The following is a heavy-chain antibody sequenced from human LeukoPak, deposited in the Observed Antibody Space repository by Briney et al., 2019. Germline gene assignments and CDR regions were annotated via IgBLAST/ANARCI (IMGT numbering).Heavy chain of an antibody. CDR3: ARHLLGYCSSTSCHHQYYYYYGLDV. J-gene: IGHJ6*02. Sequence: PSETLSLTCTVSGGSISSYYWSWIRQPPGKGLEWIGYIYYSGSTNYNPSLKSRVTISVDTSKNQFSLKLSSVTAADTAVYYCARHLLGYCSSTSCHHQYYYYYGLDVWGQGTTVTVSS. V-gene: IGHV4-59*08. CDR2: IYYSGST. CDR1: GGSISSYY. D-gene: IGHD2-2*01.